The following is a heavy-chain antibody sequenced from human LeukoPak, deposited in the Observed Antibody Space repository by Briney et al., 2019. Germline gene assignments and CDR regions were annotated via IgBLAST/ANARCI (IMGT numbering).Heavy chain of an antibody. J-gene: IGHJ6*03. V-gene: IGHV4-39*02. CDR3: AREGSSSWYSLNHYYYYMDV. CDR1: GGSISSSSYY. Sequence: SETLSLTCTVSGGSISSSSYYWGWIRQPPGKGLEWIGSIYYSGYTYYNPSLESRVTISVDTSKNQFSLKLSSVTAADTAVYYCAREGSSSWYSLNHYYYYMDVWGKGTTVTVSS. D-gene: IGHD6-13*01. CDR2: IYYSGYT.